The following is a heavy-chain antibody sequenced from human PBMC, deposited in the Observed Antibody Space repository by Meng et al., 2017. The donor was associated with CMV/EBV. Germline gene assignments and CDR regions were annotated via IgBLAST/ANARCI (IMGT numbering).Heavy chain of an antibody. D-gene: IGHD2-2*03. CDR2: INWNSGDI. Sequence: SLKISCAASGFTFSSYAMHWVRQAPGKGLEWVSGINWNSGDIGYADSVKGRFTISRDNAKNSLYLQMNSLRDEDTALYYCAKDIRGYWYSLEYWGQGTLVTVSS. J-gene: IGHJ4*02. CDR3: AKDIRGYWYSLEY. V-gene: IGHV3-9*01. CDR1: GFTFSSYA.